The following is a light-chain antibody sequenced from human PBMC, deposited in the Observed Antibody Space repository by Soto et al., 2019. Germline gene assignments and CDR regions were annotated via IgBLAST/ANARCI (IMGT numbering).Light chain of an antibody. CDR2: RAS. CDR3: QQYHDWLMYT. J-gene: IGKJ2*01. Sequence: EIVMTQSPATLSVSPGERATLSCRASQTVNTNLAWYQQKPGQAPRLLIYRASIRATGIPARFSGSGSGTEFTLTISSLQSEDFAVYYCQQYHDWLMYTFGQGTNLEIK. CDR1: QTVNTN. V-gene: IGKV3-15*01.